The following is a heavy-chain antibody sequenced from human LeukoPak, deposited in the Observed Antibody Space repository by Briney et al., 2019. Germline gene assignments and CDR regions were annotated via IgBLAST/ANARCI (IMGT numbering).Heavy chain of an antibody. CDR1: GFSFSSNA. V-gene: IGHV3-30-3*01. CDR2: ISYDGTNK. J-gene: IGHJ4*02. Sequence: GGSLRLSCAASGFSFSSNAMHWVRQAPGKGLEWVAVISYDGTNKYYADSVKGRFTVSRDNSKNTVYLQMNSLRTEDTATYFCASGYCGRTTCSPPFDYWGQGTLVTVSS. D-gene: IGHD2-2*01. CDR3: ASGYCGRTTCSPPFDY.